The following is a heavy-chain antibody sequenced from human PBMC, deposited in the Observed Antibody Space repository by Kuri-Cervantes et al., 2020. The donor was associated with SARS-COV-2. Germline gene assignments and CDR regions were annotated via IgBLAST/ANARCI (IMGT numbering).Heavy chain of an antibody. J-gene: IGHJ4*02. CDR3: ASQLGGGASEYYFDY. Sequence: ASVKVSCKASGYTFTSYYMHWVRQAPGQGLEWMGIINPSGGSTNYAQKFQGRVTMTRDTSISTAYMELSRLRSDDTAVYYCASQLGGGASEYYFDYWGQGTLVTVSS. D-gene: IGHD2-21*01. CDR2: INPSGGST. CDR1: GYTFTSYY. V-gene: IGHV1-2*02.